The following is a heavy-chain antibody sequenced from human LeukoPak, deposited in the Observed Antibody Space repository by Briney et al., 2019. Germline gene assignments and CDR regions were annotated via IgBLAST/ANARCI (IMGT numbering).Heavy chain of an antibody. CDR1: GGSISSYY. Sequence: PSETLSLTCTVSGGSISSYYWSWIRQPPGKGLEWIGYIYYSGSTNYNPSLKSRVTISVDTSKNQFSLKLSSVTAADTAVYYCARVKGESYYYYYYYMDVWGKGTTVTISS. V-gene: IGHV4-59*01. CDR3: ARVKGESYYYYYYYMDV. CDR2: IYYSGST. D-gene: IGHD3-16*01. J-gene: IGHJ6*03.